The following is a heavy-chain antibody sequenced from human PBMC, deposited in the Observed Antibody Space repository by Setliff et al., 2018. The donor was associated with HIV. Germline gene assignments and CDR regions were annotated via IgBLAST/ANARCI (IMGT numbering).Heavy chain of an antibody. CDR3: ARHAKLGIGGNDVLDI. V-gene: IGHV4-59*08. D-gene: IGHD7-27*01. Sequence: PSETLSLTCTVSGVSVISYCWSWIRQSPGKGPEWSAFMFDSGYTNDNPSLRGRVTISLDKSQNHAPLRLRSVTAADTALYSCARHAKLGIGGNDVLDIWGQGTMVTVSS. J-gene: IGHJ3*02. CDR2: MFDSGYT. CDR1: GVSVISYC.